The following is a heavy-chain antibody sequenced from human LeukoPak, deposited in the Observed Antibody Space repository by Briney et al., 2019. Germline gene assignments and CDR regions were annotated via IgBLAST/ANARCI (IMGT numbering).Heavy chain of an antibody. V-gene: IGHV1-8*01. Sequence: ASVKVSCKASGYTFTSYDTNWVRQAPGQGLEWMGWMNPNSGNTGYAQKFQGRVTMTRNTSISTAYMELSSLRSEDTAVYYCARVWWTYYDFWSGYPYYYYYGMDVWGQGTTVTVSS. CDR1: GYTFTSYD. D-gene: IGHD3-3*01. CDR3: ARVWWTYYDFWSGYPYYYYYGMDV. CDR2: MNPNSGNT. J-gene: IGHJ6*02.